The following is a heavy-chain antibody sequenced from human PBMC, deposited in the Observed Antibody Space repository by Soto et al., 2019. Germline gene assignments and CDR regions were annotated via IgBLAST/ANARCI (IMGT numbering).Heavy chain of an antibody. J-gene: IGHJ4*02. D-gene: IGHD2-21*02. Sequence: PGGSLRLSCAASGFTFSSDAMSWVRQTPGMGLEWVSAIGGSGGTTYYADSVKGRFTISRDNSKNTLYLQMNSLRAEDTAVYYCAKNCGGDCYTNFDFWGQGTLVTVSS. CDR2: IGGSGGTT. CDR1: GFTFSSDA. V-gene: IGHV3-23*01. CDR3: AKNCGGDCYTNFDF.